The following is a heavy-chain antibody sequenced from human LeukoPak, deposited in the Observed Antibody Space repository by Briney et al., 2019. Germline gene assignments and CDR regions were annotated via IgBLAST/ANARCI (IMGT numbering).Heavy chain of an antibody. J-gene: IGHJ4*02. D-gene: IGHD5-24*01. V-gene: IGHV1-2*02. CDR2: INPNSGGT. CDR1: GYTFTGYY. Sequence: GASVKVSCKASGYTFTGYYMHWVRQAPGQGLEWMGWINPNSGGTNYAQKFQGRVTMTRDTSISTAYMELSRLRSDDTAVYYCARANGYNIGYFDYWGQGTLVTVSS. CDR3: ARANGYNIGYFDY.